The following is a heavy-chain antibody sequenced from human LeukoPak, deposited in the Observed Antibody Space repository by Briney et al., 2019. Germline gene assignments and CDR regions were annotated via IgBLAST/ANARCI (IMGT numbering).Heavy chain of an antibody. D-gene: IGHD1-1*01. CDR2: FDPEDGET. CDR1: GGTFSSYA. Sequence: ASVKVSCKASGGTFSSYAISWVRQAPGKGLEWMGGFDPEDGETIYAQKFQGRVTMTEDTSTDTAYMELSSLRSENTAVYYCATVGSTGTSGTFDYWGQGTLVTVSS. CDR3: ATVGSTGTSGTFDY. V-gene: IGHV1-24*01. J-gene: IGHJ4*02.